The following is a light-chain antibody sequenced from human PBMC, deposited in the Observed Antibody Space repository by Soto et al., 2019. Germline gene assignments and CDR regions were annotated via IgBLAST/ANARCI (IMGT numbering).Light chain of an antibody. CDR3: SSYTSSSTYV. CDR1: GSGIGTYNR. V-gene: IGLV2-18*02. J-gene: IGLJ1*01. Sequence: QSALTQPPSVSGSPGQSVAISCTGTGSGIGTYNRVSWYQQPPGTAPKLIIYDVSDRPSGVPDRFSGSKSGNTASLTISGLQAEDEADYYCSSYTSSSTYVFGTGTKVTVL. CDR2: DVS.